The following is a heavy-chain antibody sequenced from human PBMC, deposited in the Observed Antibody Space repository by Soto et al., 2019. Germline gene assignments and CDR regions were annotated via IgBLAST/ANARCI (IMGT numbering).Heavy chain of an antibody. CDR1: GPTFSSYT. CDR2: INPSGGST. D-gene: IGHD1-26*01. J-gene: IGHJ4*01. V-gene: IGHV1-46*01. Sequence: EVSVKVSSKASGPTFSSYTISWVRQAPGQGLEWRGRINPSGGSTSYAQKRQGRVTMTTDTSTSTAYMELRSLRSDDTAVYYWARDSSGSYLVYWGHGTLVTAPQ. CDR3: ARDSSGSYLVY.